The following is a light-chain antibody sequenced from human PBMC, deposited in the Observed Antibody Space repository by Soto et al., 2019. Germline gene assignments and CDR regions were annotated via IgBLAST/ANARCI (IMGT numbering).Light chain of an antibody. CDR2: EVN. CDR3: QSYYSSLTNAV. CDR1: SSDVGGYDY. V-gene: IGLV2-14*01. J-gene: IGLJ2*01. Sequence: QSALTQPASVSGSLGQSITISCTGTSSDVGGYDYVSWYQQHPGKAPKLIIYEVNKRPSGVSNRFSGSKSANTASLTISGLRGDDEADYHCQSYYSSLTNAVFGGGTKLTVL.